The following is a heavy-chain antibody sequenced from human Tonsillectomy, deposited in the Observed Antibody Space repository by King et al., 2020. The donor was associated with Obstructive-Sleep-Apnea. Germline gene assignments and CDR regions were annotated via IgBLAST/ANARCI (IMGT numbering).Heavy chain of an antibody. J-gene: IGHJ6*02. CDR3: AREYYDFWSASVTYYYYGMDV. CDR1: GFTFSSYS. CDR2: ISSSSSYI. V-gene: IGHV3-21*01. Sequence: VQLVESGGGLVKPGGSLRLSCSASGFTFSSYSINWGLQAPGKGREVVSSISSSSSYIYYADSVKGRFTFSRDNANNSLYLQMHSLGAEEQAVYYCAREYYDFWSASVTYYYYGMDVWGQGTTVTVSS. D-gene: IGHD3-3*01.